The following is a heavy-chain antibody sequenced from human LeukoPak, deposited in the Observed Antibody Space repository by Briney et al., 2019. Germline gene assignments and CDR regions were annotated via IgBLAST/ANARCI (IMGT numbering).Heavy chain of an antibody. V-gene: IGHV3-23*01. CDR3: AKGAMVRGVIIFGAAFDI. D-gene: IGHD3-10*01. CDR2: ISGSGGST. Sequence: GGSLRLSCAASGFTFSSYGMSWVRQAPGKGLEWVSAISGSGGSTHYADSVKGRFTISRDNSKNTLYLQMNSLRAEDTAVYYCAKGAMVRGVIIFGAAFDIWGQGTMVTVSS. J-gene: IGHJ3*02. CDR1: GFTFSSYG.